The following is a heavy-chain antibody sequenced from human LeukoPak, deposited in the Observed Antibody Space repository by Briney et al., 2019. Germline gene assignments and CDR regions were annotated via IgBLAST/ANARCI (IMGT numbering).Heavy chain of an antibody. Sequence: GGSLRLSCAASGFTFSSYSMNWDRQAPGKGLEWVSSISSSSSYIYYAYSVKGRFTISRDNAKNSLYLQMNSLRAEDTDVYYCARDKSSIGAFDIWGQGTMVTVSS. CDR1: GFTFSSYS. CDR2: ISSSSSYI. D-gene: IGHD3-3*02. V-gene: IGHV3-21*01. CDR3: ARDKSSIGAFDI. J-gene: IGHJ3*02.